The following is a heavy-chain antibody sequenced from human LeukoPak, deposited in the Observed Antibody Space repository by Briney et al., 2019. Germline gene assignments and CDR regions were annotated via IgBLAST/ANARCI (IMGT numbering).Heavy chain of an antibody. CDR2: IRRGGNT. CDR1: GFTVSGNY. Sequence: GRSLRLSCAASGFTVSGNYMSWVRQAPGKGLEWLSVIRRGGNTYYADSVKGRFTISRDSSKNTVFLQMDSLRAEDTAVYYCARDPGYGLGVDYGDYWGQGTLVTVSS. V-gene: IGHV3-66*01. J-gene: IGHJ4*02. D-gene: IGHD3-10*01. CDR3: ARDPGYGLGVDYGDY.